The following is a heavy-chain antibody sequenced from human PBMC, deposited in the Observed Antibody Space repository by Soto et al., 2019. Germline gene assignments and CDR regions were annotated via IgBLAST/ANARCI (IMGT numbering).Heavy chain of an antibody. Sequence: ARRSAHQAQGQRLEWMGWINAGNGNTKYSQKFQGRVTITRDTSASTAYMELSSLRTEDTAVYYCAKEDCSGGSCYRGMDYWVKGTLVTVSS. D-gene: IGHD2-15*01. CDR2: INAGNGNT. CDR3: AKEDCSGGSCYRGMDY. J-gene: IGHJ4*02. V-gene: IGHV1-3*01. CDR1: A.